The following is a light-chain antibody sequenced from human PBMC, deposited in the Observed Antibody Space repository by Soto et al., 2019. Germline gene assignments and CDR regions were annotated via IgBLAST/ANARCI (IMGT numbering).Light chain of an antibody. Sequence: QSALTQPASVSGSPGQSITVSCTGNSSDVGSYNLVSWYQQHPGKAPKLMIYEGSKRPSGVSNRFSGSKSGNTASLTISGLQAEDEADYYCCSYAGFSTFVFGGGTKVTVL. CDR3: CSYAGFSTFV. CDR2: EGS. J-gene: IGLJ2*01. CDR1: SSDVGSYNL. V-gene: IGLV2-23*03.